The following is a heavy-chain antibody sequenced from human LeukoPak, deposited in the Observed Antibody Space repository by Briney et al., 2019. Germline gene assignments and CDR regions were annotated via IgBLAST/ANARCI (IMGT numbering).Heavy chain of an antibody. D-gene: IGHD5-24*01. CDR3: ARGKRGDLRDGSWYFDY. CDR1: GFTFSDYY. Sequence: GGSLRLSCAASGFTFSDYYMSWIRQAPGKGLEWISYISSGSTYTNNPDSVKGRFTISRDNAKNSLYLQMNSLRVEDTAIYYCARGKRGDLRDGSWYFDYWGQGTLVTVSS. CDR2: ISSGSTYT. V-gene: IGHV3-11*05. J-gene: IGHJ4*02.